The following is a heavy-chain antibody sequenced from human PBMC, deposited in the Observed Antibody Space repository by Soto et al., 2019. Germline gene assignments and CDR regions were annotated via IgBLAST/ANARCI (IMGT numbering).Heavy chain of an antibody. V-gene: IGHV5-51*01. CDR1: GYSFTSYW. D-gene: IGHD6-13*01. J-gene: IGHJ4*02. Sequence: PGASLKISCKGSGYSFTSYWIGWVRQMPGKGLEWMGIIYPGDSDTRYSPSFQGQVTISADKSISTAYLQWSSLKASDTAMYYWAIPYSSSWLSIDVWGQGTLVTVSS. CDR3: AIPYSSSWLSIDV. CDR2: IYPGDSDT.